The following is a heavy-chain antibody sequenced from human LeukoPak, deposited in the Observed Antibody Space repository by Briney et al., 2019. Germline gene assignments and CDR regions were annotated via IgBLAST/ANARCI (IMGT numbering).Heavy chain of an antibody. Sequence: SETLSLTCTVSGDSISSGDYYWSWIRQPAGKGLEWIGRISSSGSTNYNPSLKSRVTISVDTSKNQFSLKLSSVTAADTAVYYCARGRLRTFGFDYWGRGTLVTVSS. CDR3: ARGRLRTFGFDY. D-gene: IGHD6-25*01. CDR2: ISSSGST. V-gene: IGHV4-61*02. J-gene: IGHJ4*02. CDR1: GDSISSGDYY.